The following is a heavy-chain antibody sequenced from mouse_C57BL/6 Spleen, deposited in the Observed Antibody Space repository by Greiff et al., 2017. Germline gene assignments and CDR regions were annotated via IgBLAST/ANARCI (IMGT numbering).Heavy chain of an antibody. CDR1: GYAFSSYW. CDR3: ARSGYGSSYLDAMDY. V-gene: IGHV1-80*01. J-gene: IGHJ4*01. CDR2: IYPGDGDI. Sequence: QVQLQQSGAELVKPGASVKISCKASGYAFSSYWMNWVKQRPGKGLERIGHIYPGDGDINYNGKFKGKATLTADEAASTAYMQLSSLTSEDAAVYFCARSGYGSSYLDAMDYWGQGTSVTVSS. D-gene: IGHD1-1*01.